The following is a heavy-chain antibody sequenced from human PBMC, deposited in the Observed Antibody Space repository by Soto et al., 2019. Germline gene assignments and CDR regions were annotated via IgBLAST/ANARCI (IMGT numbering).Heavy chain of an antibody. J-gene: IGHJ6*02. CDR2: IIPIFGTA. D-gene: IGHD1-20*01. CDR1: GGTFSSYA. V-gene: IGHV1-69*12. Sequence: QVQLVQSGAEVKKPGSSMKVSCKASGGTFSSYAISWVRQAPGQGLEWMGGIIPIFGTADYAQKFHGRVTITANDTTGXAYMELSSLRSEDTAVYYCARGITGTVTYYYGLDVWGQGTTVTVSS. CDR3: ARGITGTVTYYYGLDV.